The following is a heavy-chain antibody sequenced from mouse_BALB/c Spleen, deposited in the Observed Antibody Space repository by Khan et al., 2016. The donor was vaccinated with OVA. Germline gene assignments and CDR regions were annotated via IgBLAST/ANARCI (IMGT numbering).Heavy chain of an antibody. V-gene: IGHV9-3-1*01. CDR1: GYTFTNYG. CDR3: ARPPYFSYSLDH. J-gene: IGHJ4*01. Sequence: QIQLVQSGPEMKKPGETVKISCKASGYTFTNYGMNWVKQSPGKALKWMGWINTFTGEPTYADDFKGRFAFSLETSASTAYLQINNLKNEDTATYFCARPPYFSYSLDHGGQGTSVTVAS. D-gene: IGHD2-12*01. CDR2: INTFTGEP.